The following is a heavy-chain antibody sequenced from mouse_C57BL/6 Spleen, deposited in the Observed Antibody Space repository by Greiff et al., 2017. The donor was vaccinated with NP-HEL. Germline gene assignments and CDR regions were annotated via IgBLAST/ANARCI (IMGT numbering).Heavy chain of an antibody. CDR2: IYPRDGST. CDR3: ARGNYYGSSYPFAY. CDR1: GYTFTSYD. D-gene: IGHD1-1*01. Sequence: VQLVESGPELVKPGASVKLSCKASGYTFTSYDINWVKQRPGQGLEWIGWIYPRDGSTKYNEKFKGKATLTVDTSSSTAYMELHSLTSEDSAVYFCARGNYYGSSYPFAYWGQGTLVTVAA. V-gene: IGHV1-85*01. J-gene: IGHJ3*01.